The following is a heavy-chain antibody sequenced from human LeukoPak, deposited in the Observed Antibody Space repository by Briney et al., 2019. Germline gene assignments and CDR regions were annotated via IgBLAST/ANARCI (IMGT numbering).Heavy chain of an antibody. J-gene: IGHJ6*03. CDR3: ARDPAFHCSGGSCYPARYYYMDV. CDR2: INPNSGGT. CDR1: GYTFTGYY. V-gene: IGHV1-2*02. D-gene: IGHD2-15*01. Sequence: GASVKVSCKASGYTFTGYYMHWVRQAPGQGLEWMGWINPNSGGTNYAQKFQGRVTMTRDTSISTAYMELSRLRSDDTAVYYCARDPAFHCSGGSCYPARYYYMDVWGKGTTVTVSS.